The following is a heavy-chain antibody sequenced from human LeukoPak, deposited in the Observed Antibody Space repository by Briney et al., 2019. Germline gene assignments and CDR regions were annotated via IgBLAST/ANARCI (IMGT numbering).Heavy chain of an antibody. CDR3: TRHWSTAGFDI. V-gene: IGHV5-51*01. Sequence: GESLRISCKDSGYSFNNYWIGWVRQMPGKGLEWMGIIYPGDSDTRYSPSFQGQVTISADKSISTAYLQWSSLKASDTAMYYCTRHWSTAGFDIWGQGTMVTVSS. J-gene: IGHJ3*02. CDR2: IYPGDSDT. CDR1: GYSFNNYW. D-gene: IGHD2-8*02.